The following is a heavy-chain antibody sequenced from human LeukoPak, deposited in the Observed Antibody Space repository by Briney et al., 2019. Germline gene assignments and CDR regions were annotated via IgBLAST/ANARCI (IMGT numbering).Heavy chain of an antibody. V-gene: IGHV1-2*02. D-gene: IGHD3-10*01. Sequence: ASVKVSCKASGYTFTGYYMHWVRQAPGQGLEWMGWINPNSGGTNYAQKFQGRVTMTRDTSISTAYMELSRLRSDDTAVYYCASPATGYYGSGSYHPFDIWGQGTMVTVSS. CDR1: GYTFTGYY. CDR2: INPNSGGT. CDR3: ASPATGYYGSGSYHPFDI. J-gene: IGHJ3*02.